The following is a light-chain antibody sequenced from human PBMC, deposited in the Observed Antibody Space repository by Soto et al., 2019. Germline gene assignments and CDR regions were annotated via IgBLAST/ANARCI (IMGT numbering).Light chain of an antibody. V-gene: IGKV3-20*01. J-gene: IGKJ1*01. Sequence: EVVLTQSPATLSLSPGEGATLSCRASQSIGNYLAWYQQKPGQAPRLLIYATSNRATGIPARFSGSGSGTDFTLTISRLEPEDFAVYYCQQYGSSPPMTFGQGTKV. CDR3: QQYGSSPPMT. CDR2: ATS. CDR1: QSIGNY.